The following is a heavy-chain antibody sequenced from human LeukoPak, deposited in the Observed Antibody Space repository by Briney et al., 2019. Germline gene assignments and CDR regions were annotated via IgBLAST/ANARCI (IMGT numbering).Heavy chain of an antibody. D-gene: IGHD3-22*01. CDR1: GGSISSYY. CDR2: IYYSGST. CDR3: ARVESYYYDSSGRGGWFDL. Sequence: SETLSLTCTVSGGSISSYYWSWVRQPPGKGLEWIGYIYYSGSTNYNPSLKSRVTISVDTSKNQFSLKLSSVTAADTAVYYCARVESYYYDSSGRGGWFDLWGQGTLVTVSS. J-gene: IGHJ5*02. V-gene: IGHV4-59*01.